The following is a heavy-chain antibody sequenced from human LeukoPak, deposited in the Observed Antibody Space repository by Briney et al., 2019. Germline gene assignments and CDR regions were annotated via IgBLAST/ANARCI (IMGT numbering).Heavy chain of an antibody. D-gene: IGHD1-7*01. Sequence: GGSLRLSCAASGFTFSSYAMHWVRQAPGKGREWVAVISYDGSNKYYADSVKGRFTISRDNSKNTLYLQMNSLRAEDTAVYYCARDSTGTTDYWGQGTLVTVSS. CDR3: ARDSTGTTDY. V-gene: IGHV3-30*04. CDR1: GFTFSSYA. CDR2: ISYDGSNK. J-gene: IGHJ4*02.